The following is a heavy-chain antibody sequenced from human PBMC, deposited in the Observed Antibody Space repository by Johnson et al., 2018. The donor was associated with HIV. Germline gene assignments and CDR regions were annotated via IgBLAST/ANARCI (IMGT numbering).Heavy chain of an antibody. D-gene: IGHD4-17*01. J-gene: IGHJ3*02. CDR1: GFTISNYG. CDR2: ISYDGSNT. CDR3: AKDQYRKLTTVAGI. Sequence: QVQLVESGGGVVQPGRSLRLSCAASGFTISNYGIHWVRQAPGQGLEWVALISYDGSNTYYADSVRGRFTLSRDNSKNTVYLQRNSLRAEDTAVYYCAKDQYRKLTTVAGIWGQGTMVTVSS. V-gene: IGHV3-30*18.